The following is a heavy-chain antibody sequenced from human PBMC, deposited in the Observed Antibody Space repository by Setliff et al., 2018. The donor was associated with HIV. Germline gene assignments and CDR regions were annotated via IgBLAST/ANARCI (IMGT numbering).Heavy chain of an antibody. V-gene: IGHV4-34*01. CDR2: IYHSGST. Sequence: SETLSLTCAVYGGSFSGYYWSWFRQLPGKGLEWIGEIYHSGSTNYNPSLNSRVTILVDTSKNQFSLKLSSVTAADTAVYYCARAASYDDSSGYWATPKYLDYWGQGTLVTVSS. D-gene: IGHD3-22*01. CDR3: ARAASYDDSSGYWATPKYLDY. J-gene: IGHJ4*02. CDR1: GGSFSGYY.